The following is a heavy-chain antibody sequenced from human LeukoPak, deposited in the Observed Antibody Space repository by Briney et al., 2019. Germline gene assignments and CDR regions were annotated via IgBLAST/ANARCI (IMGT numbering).Heavy chain of an antibody. D-gene: IGHD3-22*01. CDR3: ARPYDTSGYYNYYFDY. CDR2: ISAYSVNT. J-gene: IGHJ4*02. Sequence: GASVKVSCKASGYTLISYGIIWVRQAPGQGLEWMGWISAYSVNTNYAQKFQGRVTMTTDTSTSTAYMELRSLKSDDTAVYFCARPYDTSGYYNYYFDYWGQGTLVTVSS. V-gene: IGHV1-18*01. CDR1: GYTLISYG.